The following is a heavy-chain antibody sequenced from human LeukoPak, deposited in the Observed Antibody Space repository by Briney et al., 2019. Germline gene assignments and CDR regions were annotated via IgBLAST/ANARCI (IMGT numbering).Heavy chain of an antibody. J-gene: IGHJ4*02. CDR3: ARVKASSTSWTFDQ. CDR2: IYSSGST. D-gene: IGHD2-2*01. CDR1: GGSTNSYY. V-gene: IGHV4-4*07. Sequence: SETLSLTCTVSGGSTNSYYWSWIRQSGGKGLEWIGRIYSSGSTVYNPSLNSRLTMSIDTSKNQFSLTLKSVTATDTAVYYCARVKASSTSWTFDQWGQGALVTV.